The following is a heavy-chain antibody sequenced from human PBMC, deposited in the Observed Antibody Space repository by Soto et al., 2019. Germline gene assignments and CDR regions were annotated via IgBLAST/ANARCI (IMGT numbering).Heavy chain of an antibody. D-gene: IGHD2-21*01. CDR1: GFTFSTYS. V-gene: IGHV3-21*01. Sequence: GGSLRLSCAASGFTFSTYSMNWVRQAPGKGLEWVSSINSRSSHIYYADSMKGRFTISRDNAKNSLYLQMNSLRTEDTAVYYCARVEVVNYYYTMDVWGQGTTVTVSS. CDR3: ARVEVVNYYYTMDV. CDR2: INSRSSHI. J-gene: IGHJ6*02.